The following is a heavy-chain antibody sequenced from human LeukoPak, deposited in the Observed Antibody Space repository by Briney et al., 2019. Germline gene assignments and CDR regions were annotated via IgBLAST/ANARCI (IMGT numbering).Heavy chain of an antibody. CDR1: GGSISGNSYY. D-gene: IGHD3-16*01. Sequence: PSETLSLTCTVSGGSISGNSYYWGWIRQPPGKGLEWIGSMYHSGSTYYNPSLKSRVTMSVDTSKNQFSLKLSSVTAADTAVYYCARKQAANTYNHFDYWGQGTLVTVSS. J-gene: IGHJ4*02. CDR2: MYHSGST. CDR3: ARKQAANTYNHFDY. V-gene: IGHV4-39*07.